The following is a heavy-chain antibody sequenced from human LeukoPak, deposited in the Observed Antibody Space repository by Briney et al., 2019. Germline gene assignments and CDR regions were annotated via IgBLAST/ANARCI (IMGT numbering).Heavy chain of an antibody. CDR3: ARVLGGYDSSGDDAFDI. CDR1: GFTFSSFS. V-gene: IGHV3-21*01. J-gene: IGHJ3*02. Sequence: GGSVRLSCAASGFTFSSFSMNWVRQAPGKGLEWVSSIRSSSSYIYYADSVKGRFTISRDNAKNSLYLQMNSLRAEDTAVYYCARVLGGYDSSGDDAFDIWGQGTMVTVSS. CDR2: IRSSSSYI. D-gene: IGHD3-22*01.